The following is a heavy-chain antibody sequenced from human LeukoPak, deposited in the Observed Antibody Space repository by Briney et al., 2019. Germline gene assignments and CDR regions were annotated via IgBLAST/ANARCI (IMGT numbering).Heavy chain of an antibody. CDR3: ARAPSEIGGYYPEYFRH. Sequence: GGSLRLSCAASGFTFSSYWMHWVRQAPGKGLVWVSRIKSDGSTNYADSVKGRLTISRDNAKNTLSLQMNSLRAEDTGVYYCARAPSEIGGYYPEYFRHWGQGTLVTVSS. V-gene: IGHV3-74*01. D-gene: IGHD3-22*01. CDR1: GFTFSSYW. CDR2: IKSDGST. J-gene: IGHJ1*01.